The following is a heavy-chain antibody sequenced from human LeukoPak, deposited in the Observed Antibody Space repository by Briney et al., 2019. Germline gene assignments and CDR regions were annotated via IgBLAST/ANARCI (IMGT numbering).Heavy chain of an antibody. CDR1: GYTFTGYY. CDR3: ARGPTYGDYDY. Sequence: GASVKVSCRASGYTFTGYYMHWVRQAPGQGLEWMGWINPNSGGTNYAQKLQGRVTMTTDTSTSTAYMELRSLRSDDTAVYYCARGPTYGDYDYWGQGTLVTVSS. V-gene: IGHV1-2*02. CDR2: INPNSGGT. J-gene: IGHJ4*02. D-gene: IGHD4-17*01.